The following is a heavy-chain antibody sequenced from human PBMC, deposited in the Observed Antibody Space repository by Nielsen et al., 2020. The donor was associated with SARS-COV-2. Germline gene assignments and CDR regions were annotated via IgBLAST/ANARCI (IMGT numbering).Heavy chain of an antibody. CDR2: IHYGGTT. V-gene: IGHV4-31*03. CDR3: ARVFAAAAALDY. J-gene: IGHJ4*02. D-gene: IGHD6-13*01. CDR1: GGSINSGGYY. Sequence: SETLSLTCTVSGGSINSGGYYWNWVRQNPGKGLEWIGHIHYGGTTNYNPSLKSRVTISVDKSKNQFSLKLSSVTAADTAVYYCARVFAAAAALDYWGQGTLVTVSS.